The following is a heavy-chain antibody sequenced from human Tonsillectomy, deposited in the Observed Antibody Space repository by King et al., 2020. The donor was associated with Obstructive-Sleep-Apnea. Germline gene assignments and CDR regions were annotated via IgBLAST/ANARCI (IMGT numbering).Heavy chain of an antibody. CDR3: ARPGVSFSLTWYYFDY. CDR1: GYTFSSYW. D-gene: IGHD3-16*02. CDR2: IHPGDSNI. V-gene: IGHV5-51*01. Sequence: QLVQPGAEVRKPGESLKISCKGSGYTFSSYWIGWVRQMPGKGLEWMGIIHPGDSNIRYSPSFQGPVTISADKSIKTAYLKWRSLKASDTAMYYCARPGVSFSLTWYYFDYWGQGTLVTVSS. J-gene: IGHJ4*02.